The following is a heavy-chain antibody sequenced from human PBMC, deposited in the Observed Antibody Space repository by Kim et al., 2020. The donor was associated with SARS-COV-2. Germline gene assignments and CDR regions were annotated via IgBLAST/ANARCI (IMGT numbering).Heavy chain of an antibody. J-gene: IGHJ5*02. CDR1: GGSFSGYY. Sequence: SETLSLTCAVYGGSFSGYYWSWIRQPPGKGLEWIGEINHSGSTNYNPSLKSRVTISVDTSKNQFSLKLSSVTAADTAVYYCARVNGYSYGRTRGWFDPWGQGTLVTVSS. V-gene: IGHV4-34*01. CDR3: ARVNGYSYGRTRGWFDP. CDR2: INHSGST. D-gene: IGHD5-18*01.